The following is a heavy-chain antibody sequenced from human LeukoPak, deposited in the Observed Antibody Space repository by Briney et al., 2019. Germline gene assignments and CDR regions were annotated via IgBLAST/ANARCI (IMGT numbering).Heavy chain of an antibody. CDR1: GFTFNYFW. J-gene: IGHJ6*02. Sequence: PGGSLRLSCAASGFTFNYFWMHWVRQVPGKGLVWVSGINNDGTATYYADSVKGRFTISRDNSKNTLYLQMNSLRAEDTAVYYCAKEGCGGDCYSGWYYYYGMDVWGQGTTVTVSS. CDR2: INNDGTAT. D-gene: IGHD2-21*02. V-gene: IGHV3-74*01. CDR3: AKEGCGGDCYSGWYYYYGMDV.